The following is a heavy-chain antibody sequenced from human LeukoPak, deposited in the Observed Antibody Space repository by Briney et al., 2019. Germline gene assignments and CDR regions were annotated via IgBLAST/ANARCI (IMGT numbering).Heavy chain of an antibody. Sequence: GGSLRLSCAASGFTFSSYAMSWVRQAPGKGLEWVSTISGSGAGTYYADSVKGRFTISRDNPKNTLYLQMNSLRAEDTAIQYCAKGTRGSGTSYNDDYWGQGTLVTVSS. CDR3: AKGTRGSGTSYNDDY. V-gene: IGHV3-23*01. J-gene: IGHJ4*02. D-gene: IGHD3-10*01. CDR1: GFTFSSYA. CDR2: ISGSGAGT.